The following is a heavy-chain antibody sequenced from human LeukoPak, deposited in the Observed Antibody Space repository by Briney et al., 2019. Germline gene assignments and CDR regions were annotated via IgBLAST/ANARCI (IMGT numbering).Heavy chain of an antibody. D-gene: IGHD3-3*01. CDR3: ARDRVPTYYDFWSGYYSINYFDY. J-gene: IGHJ4*02. CDR2: IYYSGST. Sequence: SETLSLTCAVYGGSFSGYYWSWIRQPPGKGLEWIGYIYYSGSTNYNPSLKSRVTISVDTSKNQFSLKLSSVTAADTAVYYCARDRVPTYYDFWSGYYSINYFDYWGQGTLVTVSS. V-gene: IGHV4-59*12. CDR1: GGSFSGYY.